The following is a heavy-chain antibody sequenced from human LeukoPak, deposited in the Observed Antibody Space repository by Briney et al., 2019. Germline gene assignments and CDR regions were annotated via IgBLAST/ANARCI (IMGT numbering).Heavy chain of an antibody. D-gene: IGHD5-24*01. J-gene: IGHJ4*02. CDR1: GYTFTGYY. Sequence: ASVKVSCKASGYTFTGYYMHWVRQAPGQGLEWMGWINPNSGGTNYAQKFQGRVTMTEDTSTDTAYMELSSLRSEDTAVYYCATGGRWLQLLSFDYWGQGTLVTVSS. V-gene: IGHV1-2*02. CDR3: ATGGRWLQLLSFDY. CDR2: INPNSGGT.